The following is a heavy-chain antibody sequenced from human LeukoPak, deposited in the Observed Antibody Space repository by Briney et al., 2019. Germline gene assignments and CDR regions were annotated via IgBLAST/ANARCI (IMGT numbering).Heavy chain of an antibody. J-gene: IGHJ4*02. Sequence: ASVKVSCKASGYTFTSYGISWVRQAPGQGLEWMGWISAYNGNTNYAQKLQGRVTMTTDTSTSTAYMELRSLRSDDTAVYYCARDCGGGVCYSSSGIGYWGQGTLVTVSS. D-gene: IGHD6-6*01. V-gene: IGHV1-18*01. CDR1: GYTFTSYG. CDR3: ARDCGGGVCYSSSGIGY. CDR2: ISAYNGNT.